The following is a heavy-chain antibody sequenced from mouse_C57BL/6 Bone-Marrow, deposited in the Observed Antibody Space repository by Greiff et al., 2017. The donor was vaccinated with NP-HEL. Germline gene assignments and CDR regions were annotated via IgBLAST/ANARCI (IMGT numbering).Heavy chain of an antibody. V-gene: IGHV1-81*01. J-gene: IGHJ2*01. D-gene: IGHD1-1*01. CDR1: GYTFTSYG. Sequence: QVQLQQSGAELARPGASVKLSCKASGYTFTSYGISWVKQRTGQGLEWIGEIYPRSGNTYYNEKFKGKATLAADKSSSTAYMELRSLTSEDSAVYFCARGGYYGSFDYWGQGTTLTVSS. CDR2: IYPRSGNT. CDR3: ARGGYYGSFDY.